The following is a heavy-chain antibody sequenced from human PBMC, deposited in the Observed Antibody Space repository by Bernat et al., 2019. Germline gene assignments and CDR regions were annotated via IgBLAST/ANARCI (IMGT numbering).Heavy chain of an antibody. CDR3: ARFPYYDSSGYYYSRDAFDI. J-gene: IGHJ3*02. D-gene: IGHD3-22*01. CDR2: ISYDGSNK. V-gene: IGHV3-30-3*01. CDR1: GFTFSSYW. Sequence: VQLVESGGGLVQPGGSLRLSCAASGFTFSSYWLHWVRQAPGKGLVWVAVISYDGSNKYYADSVKGRFTISRDNSKNTLYLQMNSLRAEDTAVYYCARFPYYDSSGYYYSRDAFDIWGQGTMVTVSS.